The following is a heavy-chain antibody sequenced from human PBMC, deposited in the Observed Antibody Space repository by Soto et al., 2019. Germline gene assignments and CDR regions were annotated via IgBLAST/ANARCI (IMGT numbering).Heavy chain of an antibody. CDR1: GFTFDDYA. J-gene: IGHJ4*02. V-gene: IGHV3-9*01. CDR2: ISWNSGSI. Sequence: EVQLVESGGGLVQPGRSLRLSCAASGFTFDDYAMHWVRQAPGKGLEWVSGISWNSGSIGYADSVKGRFTISRDNAKNSLYLQMNSLRAEDTALYYCAKVGWYHWNDDYYFDYWGQGTLVTVSS. CDR3: AKVGWYHWNDDYYFDY. D-gene: IGHD1-1*01.